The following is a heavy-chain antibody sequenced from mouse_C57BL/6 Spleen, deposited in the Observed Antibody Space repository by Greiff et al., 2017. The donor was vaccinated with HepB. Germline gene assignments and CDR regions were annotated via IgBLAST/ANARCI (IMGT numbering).Heavy chain of an antibody. CDR1: GYSITSGYY. J-gene: IGHJ2*01. CDR2: ISYDGSN. CDR3: ARDRGYY. V-gene: IGHV3-6*01. Sequence: DVKLQESGPGLVKPSQSLSLTCSVTGYSITSGYYWNWIRQFPGNKLEWMGYISYDGSNNYNPSLKNRISITRDTSKNQFFLKLNSVTTEDTATYYCARDRGYYWGQGTTLTVSS.